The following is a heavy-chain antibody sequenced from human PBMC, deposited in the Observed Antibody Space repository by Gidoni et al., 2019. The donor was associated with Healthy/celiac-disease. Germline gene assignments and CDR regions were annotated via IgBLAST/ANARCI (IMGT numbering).Heavy chain of an antibody. CDR2: IWYDGSNK. CDR3: AREFAGYSSSWYGY. V-gene: IGHV3-33*01. J-gene: IGHJ4*02. Sequence: QVQLVESGGGVVQPGRSLRLSCAASGFTFSSYGMHWVRQAPGKGLEWVAVIWYDGSNKYYADSVKGRFTISRDNSKNTLYLQMNSLRAEDMAVYYCAREFAGYSSSWYGYWGQGTLVTVSS. D-gene: IGHD6-13*01. CDR1: GFTFSSYG.